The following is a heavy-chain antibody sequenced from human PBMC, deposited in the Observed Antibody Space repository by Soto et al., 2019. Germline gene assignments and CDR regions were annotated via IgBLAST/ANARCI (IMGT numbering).Heavy chain of an antibody. CDR1: GYTFSSDN. V-gene: IGHV3-23*01. CDR2: NSGSSGST. D-gene: IGHD3-10*01. J-gene: IGHJ5*02. Sequence: PSETLSLTCGASGYTFSSDNWSVFRRDPGREVEWVFANSGSSGSTYYAASVKGRFTISRDNSKNTLYLKMNTLRAEDTAVYYCAKGRRITRTSAVGPWGQGTLVTVSS. CDR3: AKGRRITRTSAVGP.